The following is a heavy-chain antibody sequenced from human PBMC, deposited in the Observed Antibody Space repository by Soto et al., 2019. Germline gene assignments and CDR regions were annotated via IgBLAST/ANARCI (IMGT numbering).Heavy chain of an antibody. CDR2: IYGSDSTT. D-gene: IGHD6-13*01. Sequence: PGASRNISCXSSVYISANYWMGWLRERRGQGLEWVGIIYGSDSTTLYSPFLESEATISADNSITTDYLQCTSLKASATANYYSSKFKYSTPVRYLQHWGQGTPVTVSS. CDR3: SKFKYSTPVRYLQH. J-gene: IGHJ1*01. CDR1: VYISANYW. V-gene: IGHV5-51*01.